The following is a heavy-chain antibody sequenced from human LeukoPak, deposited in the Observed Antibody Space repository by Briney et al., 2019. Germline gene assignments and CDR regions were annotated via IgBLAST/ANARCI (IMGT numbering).Heavy chain of an antibody. J-gene: IGHJ4*02. V-gene: IGHV3-48*01. CDR3: ARASYENSGYYSGAGARADY. CDR1: GFTFSSYS. CDR2: ISFSSTTI. D-gene: IGHD3-22*01. Sequence: GGSLRLSCAASGFTFSSYSMNWVRQAPGKGLEWISYISFSSTTIYYAGSVQGRFTISRDNAKNSLYLQMNSLRAEDTAVYYCARASYENSGYYSGAGARADYWGQGTLVTVSS.